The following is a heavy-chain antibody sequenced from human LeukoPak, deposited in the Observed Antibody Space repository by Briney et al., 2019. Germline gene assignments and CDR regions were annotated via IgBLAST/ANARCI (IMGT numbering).Heavy chain of an antibody. Sequence: PGGSLRLSCAASGFTFSSYGMQWVRQAPGKGLEWVAVISYDGSNKYYADSVKGRFTISRDNSKNTLYLQMNSLRAEDTAVYYCAKDGLVRIAVAGDLDYWGQGTLVTVSS. CDR1: GFTFSSYG. J-gene: IGHJ4*02. CDR2: ISYDGSNK. CDR3: AKDGLVRIAVAGDLDY. V-gene: IGHV3-30*18. D-gene: IGHD6-19*01.